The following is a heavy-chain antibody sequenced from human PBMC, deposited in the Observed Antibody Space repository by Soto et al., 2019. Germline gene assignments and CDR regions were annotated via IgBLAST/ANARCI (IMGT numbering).Heavy chain of an antibody. V-gene: IGHV1-24*01. CDR1: GYTLTELS. CDR3: ALSNCSGGSCPHWYFDL. CDR2: FDPEDGET. J-gene: IGHJ2*01. D-gene: IGHD2-15*01. Sequence: GASVKVSCKVSGYTLTELSMHWVRQAPGKGLEWMGGFDPEDGETIYAQKFQGRVTMTEDTSTDTAYMELSSLRSEDTAVYYCALSNCSGGSCPHWYFDLWGRGTLVTVSS.